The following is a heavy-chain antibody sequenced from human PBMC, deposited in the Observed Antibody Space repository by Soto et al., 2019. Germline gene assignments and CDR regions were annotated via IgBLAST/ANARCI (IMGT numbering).Heavy chain of an antibody. CDR3: AKASVWYPYFDS. V-gene: IGHV3-23*01. D-gene: IGHD6-13*01. J-gene: IGHJ4*02. CDR1: EFSFDDYA. CDR2: ITYTGVST. Sequence: GGSLRLSCAASEFSFDDYAMSWVRQAPGKGLEWVSSITYTGVSTYYVDSVKGRFTISRDNSKDTLYLQMNSLRAEDTAIYYCAKASVWYPYFDSWGQGTLVIVSS.